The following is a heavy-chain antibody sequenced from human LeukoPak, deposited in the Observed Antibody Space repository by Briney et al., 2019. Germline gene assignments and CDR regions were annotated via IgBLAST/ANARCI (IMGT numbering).Heavy chain of an antibody. CDR3: ARGYGITMIVVVPHFDY. Sequence: ASVKVSCKASGYTFTSYGISWVRQAPGQGLEWMGWISAYNGNTNYAQKLQVRVTMTTDTSTSTAYMELRSLRSDDTAVYYCARGYGITMIVVVPHFDYWGQGTLVTVSS. CDR2: ISAYNGNT. D-gene: IGHD3-22*01. J-gene: IGHJ4*02. CDR1: GYTFTSYG. V-gene: IGHV1-18*01.